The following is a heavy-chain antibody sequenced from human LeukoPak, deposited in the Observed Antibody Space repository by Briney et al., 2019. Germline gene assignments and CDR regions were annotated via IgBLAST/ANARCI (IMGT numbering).Heavy chain of an antibody. Sequence: ASVKVSCKASGYTFTNYAMNWVRQAPGQGLEWMGWINPTTGNPTYAQGFTGRFVFSLDTSVSTAYLQISSLKAEDSAVYYCARALAREGADSFDLWGQGTMVTVSS. CDR3: ARALAREGADSFDL. J-gene: IGHJ3*01. V-gene: IGHV7-4-1*02. D-gene: IGHD3-16*01. CDR2: INPTTGNP. CDR1: GYTFTNYA.